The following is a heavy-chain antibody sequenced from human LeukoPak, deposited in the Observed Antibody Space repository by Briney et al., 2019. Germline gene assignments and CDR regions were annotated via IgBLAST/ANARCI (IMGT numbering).Heavy chain of an antibody. D-gene: IGHD3-10*01. CDR3: ASCYGSGSPFDY. V-gene: IGHV3-21*01. J-gene: IGHJ4*02. CDR2: ISSSSSYI. CDR1: GFTFSSYS. Sequence: GGSLRLSCAASGFTFSSYSMNWVRQAPGKGLEWVSSISSSSSYIYYADSVKGRFTISRDNAKNSLYLQMNSLRAEDTAVYYCASCYGSGSPFDYWGQGTLVTVSS.